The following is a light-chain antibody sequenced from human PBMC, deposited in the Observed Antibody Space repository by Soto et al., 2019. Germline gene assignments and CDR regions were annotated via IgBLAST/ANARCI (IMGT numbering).Light chain of an antibody. CDR1: SSDVGGYNY. Sequence: QSVLTQPPSASWSPGQSVAISCTGTSSDVGGYNYVSWYQQHPGKAPKLMIYEVNKRPSGVPDRFFGSKSGNTASLTISGLQAEDEADYYCCSYAGSYTYVFGTGTKVTVL. J-gene: IGLJ1*01. CDR3: CSYAGSYTYV. V-gene: IGLV2-8*01. CDR2: EVN.